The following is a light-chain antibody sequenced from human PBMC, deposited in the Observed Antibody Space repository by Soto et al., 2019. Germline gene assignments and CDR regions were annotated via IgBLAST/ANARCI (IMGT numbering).Light chain of an antibody. J-gene: IGLJ2*01. V-gene: IGLV2-14*01. CDR1: SSDVGLSNY. CDR3: SSYSRTINHVF. CDR2: EVN. Sequence: QSALTQPASVSGSLGQSITISCTGTSSDVGLSNYVSWYQQHPHNAPKLIISEVNKRPSGVSHRFSGSKSGNMASLTISGLQAEDEAYYYCSSYSRTINHVFFGGGTKLTVL.